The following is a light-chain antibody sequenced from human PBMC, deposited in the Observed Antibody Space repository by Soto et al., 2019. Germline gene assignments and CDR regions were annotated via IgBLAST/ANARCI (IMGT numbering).Light chain of an antibody. CDR3: GTWDSSLSAGV. CDR2: END. CDR1: NSNIGSSY. Sequence: QSVLTQPPSVSAAPGQTVSLFCSGTNSNIGSSYVAWYQQLPGTAPRLLIYENDKRPSGVPDRFSGSKSGTSATLGITGLQTGDEADYYCGTWDSSLSAGVFGGGTKVTVL. V-gene: IGLV1-51*02. J-gene: IGLJ2*01.